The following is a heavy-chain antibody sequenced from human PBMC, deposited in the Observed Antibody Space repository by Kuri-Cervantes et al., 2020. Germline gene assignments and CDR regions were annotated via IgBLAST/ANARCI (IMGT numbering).Heavy chain of an antibody. J-gene: IGHJ6*02. Sequence: SETLSLTCTVSGGSISSYYWSWIRQPPGKGLEWIGYIFYSGTTYYSPSLKSRVSISVDTSKNQLSLKLSSVTAADTAVYYCARFGYPYGLDVWGQGTTVTVSS. D-gene: IGHD5-12*01. CDR2: IFYSGTT. V-gene: IGHV4-59*08. CDR3: ARFGYPYGLDV. CDR1: GGSISSYY.